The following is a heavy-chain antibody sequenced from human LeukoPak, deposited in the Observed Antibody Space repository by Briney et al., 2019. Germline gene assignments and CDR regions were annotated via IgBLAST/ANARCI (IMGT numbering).Heavy chain of an antibody. CDR1: GDSIRSSNYY. V-gene: IGHV4-39*01. Sequence: SETLSLTCTVSGDSIRSSNYYWGWIRQPPGKGLEWIGSIYYTGSTYYNPSLKSRVTISIDTSKNQFSLKLNSVTAADTAVYYCARHKSGSYYSFDRWGQGTLVTVSS. J-gene: IGHJ4*02. CDR3: ARHKSGSYYSFDR. CDR2: IYYTGST. D-gene: IGHD1-26*01.